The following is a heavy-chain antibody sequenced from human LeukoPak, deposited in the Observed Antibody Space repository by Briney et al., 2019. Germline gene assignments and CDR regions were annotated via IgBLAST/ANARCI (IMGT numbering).Heavy chain of an antibody. D-gene: IGHD2-8*01. Sequence: ASVKVSFKASVYTFTGYYMHWVRQAPGQGHEWMGWINPNSGGTNYAQKFQGRVTMTRDTSISTAYMELSRLRSDDTAVYSCARARMRSFDYWGQGTLVTVSS. CDR1: VYTFTGYY. CDR2: INPNSGGT. J-gene: IGHJ4*02. V-gene: IGHV1-2*02. CDR3: ARARMRSFDY.